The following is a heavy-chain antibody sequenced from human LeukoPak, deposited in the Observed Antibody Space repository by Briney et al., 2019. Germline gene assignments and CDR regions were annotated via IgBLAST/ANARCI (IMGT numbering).Heavy chain of an antibody. CDR2: IYYSGST. CDR1: GGSISSYY. D-gene: IGHD3-10*01. J-gene: IGHJ4*02. Sequence: SETLSLTCTVSGGSISSYYWSWIRQPPGKGLEWIGYIYYSGSTNYNPSLKSRVTISVDTSKNQFSLKLSSVTAADTAVYYCARGSLLTMVRGVIIEYYFDYWGQGTLVTVSS. CDR3: ARGSLLTMVRGVIIEYYFDY. V-gene: IGHV4-59*01.